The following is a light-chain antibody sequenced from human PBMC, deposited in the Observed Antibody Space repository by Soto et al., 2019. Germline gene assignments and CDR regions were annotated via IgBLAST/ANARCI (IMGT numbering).Light chain of an antibody. Sequence: EIVMTQSPATLSVSPGEGATVSYRASQSFSSHLAWYQHKPGQAPRLLFYDAPTRATGIPARFSGSGSGTEFTLTISSLQSEDFAVYYCQHYHGWPITFGQGTRLEI. CDR1: QSFSSH. V-gene: IGKV3-15*01. J-gene: IGKJ5*01. CDR2: DAP. CDR3: QHYHGWPIT.